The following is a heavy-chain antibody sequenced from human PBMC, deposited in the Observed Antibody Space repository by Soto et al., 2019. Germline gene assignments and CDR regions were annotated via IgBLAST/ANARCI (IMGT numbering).Heavy chain of an antibody. D-gene: IGHD6-13*01. V-gene: IGHV3-23*01. CDR1: GFTFSSYA. J-gene: IGHJ4*02. CDR2: ISGSGGST. CDR3: AKDSLSAGTFDY. Sequence: GGSLRLSCAASGFTFSSYAMHWVRQAPGKGLEWVSAISGSGGSTYYADSVRGRFTISRDNSKNTLYLQMNSLRAEDTAVYYCAKDSLSAGTFDYWGQGTLVSVSS.